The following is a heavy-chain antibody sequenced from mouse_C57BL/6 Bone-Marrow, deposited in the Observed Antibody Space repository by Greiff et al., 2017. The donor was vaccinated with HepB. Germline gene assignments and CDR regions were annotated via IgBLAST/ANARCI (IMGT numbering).Heavy chain of an antibody. J-gene: IGHJ4*01. D-gene: IGHD1-1*01. CDR3: ARASSYLYYYAMDY. Sequence: EVKLQESGGGLVKPGGSLKLSCAASGFTFSSYAMSWVRQTPEKRLEWVATISDGGSYTYYPDNVKGRFTISRDNAKNNLYLQMSHLKSEDTAMYYSARASSYLYYYAMDYWGQGTSVTVSS. CDR2: ISDGGSYT. V-gene: IGHV5-4*03. CDR1: GFTFSSYA.